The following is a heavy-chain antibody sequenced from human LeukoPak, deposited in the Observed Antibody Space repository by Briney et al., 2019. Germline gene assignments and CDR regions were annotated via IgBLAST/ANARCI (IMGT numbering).Heavy chain of an antibody. Sequence: PGGSLRLSCGASGFTFGSWEMNWVRQAPGKGLEWVSYISRSGDTIYQAASVKGRFTVSRDNAKNSLYLQMNSLRPEDTAVYYCARVFSRWVDFWGQGSLVAVSS. CDR3: ARVFSRWVDF. CDR2: ISRSGDTI. CDR1: GFTFGSWE. J-gene: IGHJ4*02. D-gene: IGHD3-16*01. V-gene: IGHV3-48*03.